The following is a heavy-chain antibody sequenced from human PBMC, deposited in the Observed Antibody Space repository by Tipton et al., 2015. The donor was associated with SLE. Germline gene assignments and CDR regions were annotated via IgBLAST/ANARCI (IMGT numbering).Heavy chain of an antibody. V-gene: IGHV4-61*01. CDR2: IYYSGST. CDR1: GGSISSGNYY. D-gene: IGHD3-22*01. CDR3: AGYYYDSSVGAFDI. J-gene: IGHJ3*02. Sequence: TLSLTCTVSGGSISSGNYYWTWIRQPPGKGLESIGYIYYSGSTDYNPSLKSRVTISVDTSKNQFSLKLNSVTAADTAVYYCAGYYYDSSVGAFDIWGQGTMVTVSS.